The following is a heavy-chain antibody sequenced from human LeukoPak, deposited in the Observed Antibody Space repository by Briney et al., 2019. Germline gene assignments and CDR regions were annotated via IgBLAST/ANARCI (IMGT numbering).Heavy chain of an antibody. Sequence: SETLSLTCAVYGGSFSGYYWSWIRQPPGKGLEWIGEINYSGSTNYNPSLKSRVTISVDTSKNQFSLKLSSVTAADTAVYYCARGISPNGLYYYYYMDVWGKGTTVTASS. CDR3: ARGISPNGLYYYYYMDV. CDR1: GGSFSGYY. D-gene: IGHD3/OR15-3a*01. V-gene: IGHV4-34*01. J-gene: IGHJ6*03. CDR2: INYSGST.